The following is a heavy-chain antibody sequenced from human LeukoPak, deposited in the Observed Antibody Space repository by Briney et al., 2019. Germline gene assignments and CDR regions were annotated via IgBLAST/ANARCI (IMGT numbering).Heavy chain of an antibody. CDR1: GFTFSSYG. Sequence: GGSLRLSCAASGFTFSSYGMHWVRQAPGKGLEWVAVISYDGSNKYYADSVKGRFTISRDNSKTTLYLQMNSLRAEDTAVYYCARGGVRFTMIVVVITPFDYWGQGTLVTVSS. V-gene: IGHV3-30*03. CDR3: ARGGVRFTMIVVVITPFDY. CDR2: ISYDGSNK. D-gene: IGHD3-22*01. J-gene: IGHJ4*02.